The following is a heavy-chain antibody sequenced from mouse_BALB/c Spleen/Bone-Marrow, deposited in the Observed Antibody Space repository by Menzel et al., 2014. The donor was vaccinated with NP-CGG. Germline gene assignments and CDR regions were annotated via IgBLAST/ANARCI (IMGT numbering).Heavy chain of an antibody. Sequence: EVQLVESGGGLVQPGGSLRLSCATSGFTFTDYYMNWVRQPPGKALEWLAFIRNRAYGYTTEYSASVKGRFTISRDNSQNILHLQMNALRAEDSATYYCARDMGGLLFDSWGQGTTLSVSS. J-gene: IGHJ2*01. CDR2: IRNRAYGYTT. CDR3: ARDMGGLLFDS. V-gene: IGHV7-3*02. D-gene: IGHD1-1*01. CDR1: GFTFTDYY.